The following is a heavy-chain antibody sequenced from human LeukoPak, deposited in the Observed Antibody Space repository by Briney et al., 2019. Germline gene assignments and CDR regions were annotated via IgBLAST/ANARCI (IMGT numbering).Heavy chain of an antibody. CDR3: AIAQVGSGYFGHYYYYMDV. J-gene: IGHJ6*03. D-gene: IGHD3-22*01. V-gene: IGHV1-8*01. CDR1: GYTFTSYD. CDR2: MNPNSGNT. Sequence: ASVKVSCKASGYTFTSYDINWVRQAPGQGLEWMGWMNPNSGNTGYAQKFQGRVTMTRNTSISTAYMELSSLRSEDTAVYYCAIAQVGSGYFGHYYYYMDVWGKGTTVTVSS.